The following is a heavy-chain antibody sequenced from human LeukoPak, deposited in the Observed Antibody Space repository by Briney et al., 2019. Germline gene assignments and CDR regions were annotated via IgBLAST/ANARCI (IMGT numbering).Heavy chain of an antibody. CDR2: ISSSSSYI. Sequence: PGGSLRLSCAASGFTVSSNYMSWVRQAPGKGLEWVSSISSSSSYIYYADSVKGRFTISRDNAKNTLYLQMNSLRGEDTALYYCARDLVRTDSGYDSGPVGYWGQGTLVTVSS. J-gene: IGHJ4*02. V-gene: IGHV3-21*01. CDR3: ARDLVRTDSGYDSGPVGY. D-gene: IGHD5-12*01. CDR1: GFTVSSNY.